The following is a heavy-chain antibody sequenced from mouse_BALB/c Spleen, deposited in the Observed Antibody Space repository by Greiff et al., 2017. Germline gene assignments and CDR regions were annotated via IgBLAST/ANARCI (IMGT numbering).Heavy chain of an antibody. CDR2: INPYNDGT. Sequence: ESGPELVKPGASVKMSCKASGYTFTSYVMHWVKQKPGQGLEWIGYINPYNDGTKYNEKFKGKATLTSDKSSSTAYMELSSLTSEDSAVYYCARGDYEGAYYFDYWGQGTTLTVSS. D-gene: IGHD2-4*01. CDR3: ARGDYEGAYYFDY. J-gene: IGHJ2*01. CDR1: GYTFTSYV. V-gene: IGHV1-14*01.